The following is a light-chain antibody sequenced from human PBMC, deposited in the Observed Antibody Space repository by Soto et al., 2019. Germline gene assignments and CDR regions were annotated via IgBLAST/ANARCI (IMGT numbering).Light chain of an antibody. J-gene: IGKJ4*01. CDR1: QSVGST. CDR3: QQRSNWPLT. V-gene: IGKV3-15*01. Sequence: EIVMTQSPATLSVSPGERATLSCRASQSVGSTLAWYQQKVGQAPRLLIYDASARATGIPARFSGSGSGTEFTLTISSLQSEDFAVYYCQQRSNWPLTFGGGTKVDIK. CDR2: DAS.